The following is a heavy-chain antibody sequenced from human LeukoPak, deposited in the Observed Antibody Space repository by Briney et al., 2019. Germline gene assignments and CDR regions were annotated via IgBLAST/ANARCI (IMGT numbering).Heavy chain of an antibody. V-gene: IGHV3-23*01. J-gene: IGHJ4*02. CDR1: GFTFINYD. D-gene: IGHD1/OR15-1a*01. CDR3: AKEGNNGGTFDY. CDR2: SRGSGDRT. Sequence: PGGSLRLSCTASGFTFINYDMGWVRQAPGKGLEWVSVSRGSGDRTYYADSVKGRFTISKDNSKNTVYMQMNSLRAEDTAVYFCAKEGNNGGTFDYWGQGTLVTVSS.